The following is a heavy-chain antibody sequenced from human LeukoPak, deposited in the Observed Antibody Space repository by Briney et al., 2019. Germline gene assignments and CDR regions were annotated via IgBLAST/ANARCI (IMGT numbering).Heavy chain of an antibody. V-gene: IGHV3-15*01. Sequence: GGSLRLSCAASGFTFSNAWMSWVRQAPGKGLEWVGRIKSKTDGGTTDYAAPVKGRFTISRDDSKNTLYLQMNSLKTEDTAVYYCTTLHSYYDILTGLPMNYYYYYYMDVWGKGTTVTISS. J-gene: IGHJ6*03. CDR1: GFTFSNAW. CDR2: IKSKTDGGTT. D-gene: IGHD3-9*01. CDR3: TTLHSYYDILTGLPMNYYYYYYMDV.